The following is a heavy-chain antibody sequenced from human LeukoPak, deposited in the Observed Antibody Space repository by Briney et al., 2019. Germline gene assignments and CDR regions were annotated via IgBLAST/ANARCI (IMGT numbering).Heavy chain of an antibody. CDR3: ARDMGYYDGSGYRSQAGGV. Sequence: PGGSLRLSCAASGFTFSSYGIIWVRQAPGKGLEWVANIKSDGSEKHYVDSVKGRFTISRDNAENSLYLQMNSLRAEDTAVYYCARDMGYYDGSGYRSQAGGVWGQGTMVTVSP. V-gene: IGHV3-7*01. J-gene: IGHJ3*01. D-gene: IGHD3-22*01. CDR1: GFTFSSYG. CDR2: IKSDGSEK.